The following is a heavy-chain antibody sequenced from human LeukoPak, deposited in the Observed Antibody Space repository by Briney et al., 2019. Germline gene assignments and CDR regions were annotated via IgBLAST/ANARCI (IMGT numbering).Heavy chain of an antibody. CDR1: GYTFTSYG. Sequence: ASVKVSCKASGYTFTSYGISWVRQAPGQGLEWMGWISAYNGNTNYAQKLQGRVTMTTDTSTSTAYMELRSLRSDDTAVYYCARVVGGVFARNLAISSGWFDYWGQGTLVTVSS. V-gene: IGHV1-18*01. CDR2: ISAYNGNT. J-gene: IGHJ4*02. D-gene: IGHD6-19*01. CDR3: ARVVGGVFARNLAISSGWFDY.